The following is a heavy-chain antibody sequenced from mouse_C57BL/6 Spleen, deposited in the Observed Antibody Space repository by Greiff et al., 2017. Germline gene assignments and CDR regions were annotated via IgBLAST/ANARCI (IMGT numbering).Heavy chain of an antibody. CDR3: TTTGYFD. V-gene: IGHV14-4*01. D-gene: IGHD2-14*01. CDR2: IDPENGDT. CDR1: GFNIKDDY. J-gene: IGHJ2*01. Sequence: DVKLVESGAELVRPGASVKLSCTASGFNIKDDYMHWVKQRPEQGLEWIGWIDPENGDTEYASKFQGKATITADTSSNTAYLQLSSLTSEDTAVYYCTTTGYFDWGQGTTLTVSS.